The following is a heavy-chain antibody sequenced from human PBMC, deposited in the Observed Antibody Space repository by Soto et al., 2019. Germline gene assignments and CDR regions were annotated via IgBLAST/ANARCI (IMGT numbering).Heavy chain of an antibody. V-gene: IGHV3-23*01. CDR2: ISGSGGST. CDR1: GFTFSSFA. CDR3: ASASPANDY. Sequence: EVQLLGSGGGLVQPGGSLRLSCAASGFTFSSFAMSWVRQGPGEGLKWVSGISGSGGSTYYADSVKGRFTISRDNSRNTLYLQMNSLRAEDTALYYCASASPANDYWGQGTLVTVSS. J-gene: IGHJ4*02.